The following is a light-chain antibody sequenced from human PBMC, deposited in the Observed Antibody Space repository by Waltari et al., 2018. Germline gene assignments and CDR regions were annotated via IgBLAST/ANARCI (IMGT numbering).Light chain of an antibody. CDR2: WAS. CDR3: QQYYSTPRT. V-gene: IGKV4-1*01. CDR1: QSVLYSSNNKNY. Sequence: DIVMTQSPDSLAVSLGERAPINCKSSQSVLYSSNNKNYFAWHQQKPGQPPKLLIYWASTRESGVPDRFRGSGSGTDFTLTISSLQAEDVAVYYCQQYYSTPRTFGQGTKLEIK. J-gene: IGKJ2*01.